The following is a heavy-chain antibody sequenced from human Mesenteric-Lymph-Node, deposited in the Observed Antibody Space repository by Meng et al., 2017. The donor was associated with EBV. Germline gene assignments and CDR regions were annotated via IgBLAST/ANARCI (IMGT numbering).Heavy chain of an antibody. D-gene: IGHD3-3*02. V-gene: IGHV4-34*01. Sequence: QSQQWGAWLLEPSGTLSLTCEASGGSFSGYHWSWIRQPPGKGLEYIGEISQSGDTTYNPSLKSRVTISVDRSRNQFSLKMASVTAADTAVYYCARGAIFGIVITYFDYWSQGTLVTVSS. CDR3: ARGAIFGIVITYFDY. CDR1: GGSFSGYH. J-gene: IGHJ4*02. CDR2: ISQSGDT.